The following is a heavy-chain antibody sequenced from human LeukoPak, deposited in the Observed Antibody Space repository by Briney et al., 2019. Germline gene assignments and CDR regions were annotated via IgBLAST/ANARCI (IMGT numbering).Heavy chain of an antibody. Sequence: GGSLRLSCAASGFTFSSYAMHWVRQAPGKGLEWVAVISYDGSNKYYADSVKGRFTISRDNSKNTLYLQMNSLRPEDTAVYYCARVDDSSGNCFDYWGQGTLVTVSS. CDR3: ARVDDSSGNCFDY. CDR1: GFTFSSYA. CDR2: ISYDGSNK. D-gene: IGHD3-22*01. V-gene: IGHV3-30*14. J-gene: IGHJ4*02.